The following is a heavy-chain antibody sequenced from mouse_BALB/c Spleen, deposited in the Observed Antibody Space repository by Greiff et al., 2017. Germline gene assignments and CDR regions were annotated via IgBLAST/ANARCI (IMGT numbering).Heavy chain of an antibody. Sequence: EVKLVESGGGLVQPGGSRKLSCAASGFTFSSFGMHWVRQAPEKGLEWVAYISSGSSTIYYADTVKGRFTISRDNPKNTLFLQMTSLRSEDTAMYYCARVTTATLAMDYWGQGTSVTVSS. D-gene: IGHD1-2*01. V-gene: IGHV5-17*02. CDR3: ARVTTATLAMDY. J-gene: IGHJ4*01. CDR2: ISSGSSTI. CDR1: GFTFSSFG.